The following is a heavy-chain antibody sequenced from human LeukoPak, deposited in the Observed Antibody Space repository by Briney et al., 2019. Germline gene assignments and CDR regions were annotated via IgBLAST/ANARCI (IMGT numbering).Heavy chain of an antibody. V-gene: IGHV4-4*02. CDR1: GGSISSSNW. CDR2: IYHSGST. J-gene: IGHJ5*02. Sequence: PSETLSLTCAVSGGSISSSNWWSWVRQPPGEGLEWIGEIYHSGSTNYNPSLKSRVTISVDKSKNQFSLKLSSVTAADTAVYYCARDNSVRDEAWWFNPWGQGTLVTVSS. CDR3: ARDNSVRDEAWWFNP. D-gene: IGHD5-24*01.